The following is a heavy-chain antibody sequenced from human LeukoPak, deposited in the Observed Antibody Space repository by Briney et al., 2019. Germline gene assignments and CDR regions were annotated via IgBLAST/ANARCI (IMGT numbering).Heavy chain of an antibody. J-gene: IGHJ3*02. CDR2: IKQDGSEK. D-gene: IGHD3-10*01. CDR1: GFTFSSYW. V-gene: IGHV3-7*01. Sequence: GGSLRLSCAASGFTFSSYWMSWVRQAPGKGLEWVANIKQDGSEKYYVDSVKGRFTISRDNAKNSLYLQMNSLRAEDTAVYYCARENLLWFREGTDAFDIWGQGTMVTVSS. CDR3: ARENLLWFREGTDAFDI.